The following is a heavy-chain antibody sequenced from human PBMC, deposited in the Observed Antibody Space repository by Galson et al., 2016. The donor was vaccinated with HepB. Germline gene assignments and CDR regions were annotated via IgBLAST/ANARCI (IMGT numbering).Heavy chain of an antibody. CDR2: ISSSSSTI. CDR1: GFTFSSYS. V-gene: IGHV3-48*01. D-gene: IGHD5-12*01. J-gene: IGHJ2*01. Sequence: SLRLSCAASGFTFSSYSMNWVRQAPGKGLEWVSYISSSSSTIYYADSVKGRFAISRDNAKNSLYLQMNSLRAEDTAVYYCARDRHGYTYYGTLGIGYFDLWGRGTLVTVSS. CDR3: ARDRHGYTYYGTLGIGYFDL.